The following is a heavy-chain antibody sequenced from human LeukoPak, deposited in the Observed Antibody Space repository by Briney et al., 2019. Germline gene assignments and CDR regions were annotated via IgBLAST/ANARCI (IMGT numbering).Heavy chain of an antibody. V-gene: IGHV1-2*02. D-gene: IGHD2-15*01. CDR3: SRDSGYCSGGSCWYFDF. Sequence: ASVKVSCKASGYTFTGYYMHWVRQAPGQGLEWMGWINPNSGGTNYAQKFQGRVTMTTDTSTSTAYMELSRLGSDDTAVYYCSRDSGYCSGGSCWYFDFWGQGTLVTVSA. CDR1: GYTFTGYY. J-gene: IGHJ4*02. CDR2: INPNSGGT.